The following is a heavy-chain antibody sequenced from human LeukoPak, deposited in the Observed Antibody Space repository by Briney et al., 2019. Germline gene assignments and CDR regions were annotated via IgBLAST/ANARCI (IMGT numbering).Heavy chain of an antibody. CDR3: ARDHPGYCSSTSCSRWFDP. V-gene: IGHV4-34*01. CDR2: INHSGST. CDR1: GGSFSGYY. J-gene: IGHJ5*02. Sequence: PSETLSLTCAVYGGSFSGYYWSWIRQPPGKGLEWIGEINHSGSTNYNPSLKSRVTISVDTSKNQFSLKLSSVTAADAAVYYCARDHPGYCSSTSCSRWFDPWGQGTLVTVSS. D-gene: IGHD2-2*03.